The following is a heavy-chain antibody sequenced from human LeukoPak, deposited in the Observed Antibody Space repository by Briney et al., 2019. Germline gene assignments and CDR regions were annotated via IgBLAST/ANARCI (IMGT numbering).Heavy chain of an antibody. D-gene: IGHD2-15*01. V-gene: IGHV3-23*01. CDR3: AKGLGYCSGDTCYYYFDN. J-gene: IGHJ4*02. Sequence: PGGSLRLSCTASGFTFSSYAMTWVRQAPGKGLEWVSTIRSSGGTTYYADSMKGRFTISRDNSKNTLYLQMSSLRAEDTAVYYCAKGLGYCSGDTCYYYFDNWGQGTLVTVSS. CDR2: IRSSGGTT. CDR1: GFTFSSYA.